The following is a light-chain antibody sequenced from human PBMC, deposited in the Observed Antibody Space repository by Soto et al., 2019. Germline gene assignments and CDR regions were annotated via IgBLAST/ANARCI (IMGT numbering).Light chain of an antibody. V-gene: IGKV1-5*01. CDR1: QSSNKW. Sequence: DILMTQAPSTLSASVGVRVTITCRASQSSNKWLAWYHQKPWKAPKLLIYDASSLESGVPSRFSGRGSAPDFNLTTSSLQPDDFATYYCQHDWGFPYSFGPGTKLVI. CDR2: DAS. CDR3: QHDWGFPYS. J-gene: IGKJ2*03.